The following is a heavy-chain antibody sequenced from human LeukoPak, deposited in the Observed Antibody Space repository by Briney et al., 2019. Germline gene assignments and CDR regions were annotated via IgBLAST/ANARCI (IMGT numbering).Heavy chain of an antibody. CDR3: ARDLPSPGISVADDY. J-gene: IGHJ4*02. CDR2: IRYDGSNK. D-gene: IGHD6-19*01. CDR1: GFTFSSYG. Sequence: PGGSLRLSCAASGFTFSSYGMHWVRQAPGKGLEWVAFIRYDGSNKYYADSVKGRFTISRDNSKNTLYLQMNSLRAEDTAVYYCARDLPSPGISVADDYWGQGTLVTVSS. V-gene: IGHV3-30*02.